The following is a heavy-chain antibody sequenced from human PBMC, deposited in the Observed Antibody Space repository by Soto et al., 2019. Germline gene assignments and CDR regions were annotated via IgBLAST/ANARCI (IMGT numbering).Heavy chain of an antibody. V-gene: IGHV3-66*01. CDR1: GFTVSSNY. CDR2: IYSGGST. J-gene: IGHJ5*02. CDR3: ARDIMKGTPGP. Sequence: GGSLRLSCAASGFTVSSNYMSWVRQAPGKGLEWVSVIYSGGSTYYPDSVKGRFTISRDNSKNTLYLQMNSLRAEDTAVYYCARDIMKGTPGPWGQGTLVTVSS.